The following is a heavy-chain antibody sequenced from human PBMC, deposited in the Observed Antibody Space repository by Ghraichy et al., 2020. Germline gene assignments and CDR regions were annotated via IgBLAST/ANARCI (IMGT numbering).Heavy chain of an antibody. CDR2: ISSSGGST. Sequence: GGSLRLSCATSGFTFSSYAMSWVRQAPGKGLEWVSAISSSGGSTYYADSVKGRFTISRDNSKNTLYLQMNSLGAEDTAVYYCAKGTGGTTGGGDYWGQGTLVTVSS. CDR3: AKGTGGTTGGGDY. J-gene: IGHJ4*02. V-gene: IGHV3-23*01. CDR1: GFTFSSYA. D-gene: IGHD1-1*01.